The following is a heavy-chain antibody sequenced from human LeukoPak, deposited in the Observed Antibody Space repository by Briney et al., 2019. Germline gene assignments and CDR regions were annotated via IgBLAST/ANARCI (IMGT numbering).Heavy chain of an antibody. CDR1: GGSISSYY. CDR3: ARDRGYYGLGSYFDY. CDR2: IYYSGST. Sequence: SETLSLTCTVSGGSISSYYWSWIRQPPGKGLEWIGYIYYSGSTNYNPSLKSRVTISVDTSKNQFSLKLSSVTAADTAVYYCARDRGYYGLGSYFDYWGQGTLVTVSS. J-gene: IGHJ4*02. D-gene: IGHD3-10*01. V-gene: IGHV4-59*01.